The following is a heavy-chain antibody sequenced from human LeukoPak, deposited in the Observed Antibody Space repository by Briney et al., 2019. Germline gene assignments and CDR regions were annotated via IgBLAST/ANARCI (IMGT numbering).Heavy chain of an antibody. Sequence: GGSLRLSCAASGITFSDYYMSWIRQAPGKGLEWLSYISKSGDTIYYANSVRGRFTISRDNARNSLYLQMNSLTVADTATYYCVIAAGWTTATDHWGQGALVTVSS. CDR3: VIAAGWTTATDH. D-gene: IGHD6-25*01. CDR2: ISKSGDTI. J-gene: IGHJ5*02. CDR1: GITFSDYY. V-gene: IGHV3-11*04.